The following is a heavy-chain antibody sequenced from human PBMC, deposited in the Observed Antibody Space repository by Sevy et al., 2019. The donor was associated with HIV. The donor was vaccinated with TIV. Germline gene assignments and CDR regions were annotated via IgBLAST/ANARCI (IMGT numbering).Heavy chain of an antibody. V-gene: IGHV5-51*01. Sequence: GESLKISCKGSGYSFTSYWIGWVRQMSGKGLEWMGIIYPGDSDTRYSPSFQGQVTISADKSISTAYLQWSSLKASDTAMYYCARHPPDYGDYADYWGQGTLVTVSS. CDR1: GYSFTSYW. J-gene: IGHJ4*02. CDR2: IYPGDSDT. D-gene: IGHD4-17*01. CDR3: ARHPPDYGDYADY.